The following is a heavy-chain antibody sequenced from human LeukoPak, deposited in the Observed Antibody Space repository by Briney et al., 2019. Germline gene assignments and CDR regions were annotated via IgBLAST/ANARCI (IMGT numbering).Heavy chain of an antibody. CDR2: IYSGGST. Sequence: GGSLRLSCAASGFTVSSNYMSWVRQAPGKGLEWVSVIYSGGSTYYADPVKGRFTISRDNSKNTLYLQMNSLRAEDTAVYYCARGSHDYGDYSAAFDIWGQGTMVTVSS. J-gene: IGHJ3*02. V-gene: IGHV3-66*01. D-gene: IGHD4-17*01. CDR1: GFTVSSNY. CDR3: ARGSHDYGDYSAAFDI.